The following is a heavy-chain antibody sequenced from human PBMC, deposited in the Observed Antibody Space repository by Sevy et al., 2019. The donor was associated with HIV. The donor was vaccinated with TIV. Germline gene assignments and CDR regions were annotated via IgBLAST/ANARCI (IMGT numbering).Heavy chain of an antibody. CDR2: INPNSGGT. Sequence: ASVKVSCKTSGYTFTGYYMHWVRQAPGQGLEWMGRINPNSGGTNYAQNFQGRVTMTRDTSISTAYMELSRLRSDDTAVYYCAREGEVPYASFDYWGQGTLVTVSS. CDR1: GYTFTGYY. D-gene: IGHD2-2*01. V-gene: IGHV1-2*06. J-gene: IGHJ4*02. CDR3: AREGEVPYASFDY.